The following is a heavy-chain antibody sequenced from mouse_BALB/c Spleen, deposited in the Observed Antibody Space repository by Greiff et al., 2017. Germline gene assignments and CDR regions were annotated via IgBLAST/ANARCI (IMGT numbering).Heavy chain of an antibody. CDR2: ISYSGST. CDR1: GYSITSDYA. CDR3: ARGITTATRYFDV. Sequence: EVKLQESGPGLVKPSQSLSLTCTVTGYSITSDYAWNWIRQFPGNKLEWMGYISYSGSTSYNPSLKSRISITRDTSKNQFFLQLNSVTTEDTATYYCARGITTATRYFDVWGAGTTVTVSS. D-gene: IGHD1-2*01. V-gene: IGHV3-2*02. J-gene: IGHJ1*01.